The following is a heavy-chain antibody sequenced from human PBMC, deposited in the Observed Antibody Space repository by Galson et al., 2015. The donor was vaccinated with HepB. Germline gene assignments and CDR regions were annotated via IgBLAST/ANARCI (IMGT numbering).Heavy chain of an antibody. CDR1: GDSVSTNRVA. V-gene: IGHV6-1*01. D-gene: IGHD6-19*01. Sequence: CAISGDSVSTNRVAWDWIRQSPSRGLEWLGRTYYRSRWYNDCAVSVKSRITINPDTSKNQFSLQPKSVTPEDTAVYYCARSPTSAVAVAGYFDYWGQGTLVTV. CDR2: TYYRSRWYN. J-gene: IGHJ4*02. CDR3: ARSPTSAVAVAGYFDY.